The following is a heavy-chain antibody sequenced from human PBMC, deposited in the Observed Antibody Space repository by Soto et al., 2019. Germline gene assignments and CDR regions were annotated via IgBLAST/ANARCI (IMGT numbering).Heavy chain of an antibody. CDR3: ARPHFSSSYYFDY. V-gene: IGHV1-3*01. CDR2: INAGNGNT. CDR1: GYTFTSYA. D-gene: IGHD6-13*01. Sequence: QVQLVQSGAEVKKPGASVKVSCKASGYTFTSYAMHWVRQAPGQRLEWMGWINAGNGNTKYSQKFQGRVTISRDTSASTAYMELSSLRSEDTAVYYCARPHFSSSYYFDYWGQGTLVTVST. J-gene: IGHJ4*02.